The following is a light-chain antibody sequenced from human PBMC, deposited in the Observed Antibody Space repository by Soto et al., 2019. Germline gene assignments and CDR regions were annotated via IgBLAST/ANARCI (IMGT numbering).Light chain of an antibody. CDR2: GAS. J-gene: IGKJ2*01. V-gene: IGKV3-20*01. CDR3: QQYGSSPPTP. Sequence: EIVLTQSPGTPSLSPGERATLSCRASQSVSSSYLAWYQQKLGQAPRLLIYGASSRATGIPDRLSGSGAGTDFTLTISRLEPEDFAVYYWQQYGSSPPTPFGQGNKLEIK. CDR1: QSVSSSY.